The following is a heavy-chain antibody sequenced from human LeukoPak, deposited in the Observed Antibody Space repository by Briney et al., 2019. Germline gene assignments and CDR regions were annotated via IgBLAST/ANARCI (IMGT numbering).Heavy chain of an antibody. CDR2: IYYGGRT. J-gene: IGHJ4*02. V-gene: IGHV4-59*01. D-gene: IGHD3-10*01. CDR3: ARGIPHGSGSYPDY. Sequence: PSETLSLTCAVYGGSFSGYYWSWIRQPPGKGLEWIGYIYYGGRTNYNPALKSRVTISVDTSKNQFSLKLRSVTAADTAVYYCARGIPHGSGSYPDYWGQGTLVTVSS. CDR1: GGSFSGYY.